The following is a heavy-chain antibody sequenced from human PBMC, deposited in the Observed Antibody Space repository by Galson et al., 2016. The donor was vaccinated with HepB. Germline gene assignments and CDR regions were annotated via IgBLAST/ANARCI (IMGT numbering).Heavy chain of an antibody. CDR1: GYTFTNYG. CDR2: ISAYNANT. J-gene: IGHJ2*01. D-gene: IGHD6-6*01. Sequence: SVKVSCKAFGYTFTNYGITWVRQAPGQGLEWMGWISAYNANTKYAQKLQDRVTMTTDTSTSTAYMELRSLRSEDSAVYYCARYVAPYSTSLNWYFDLWGRGTLVTVSS. V-gene: IGHV1-18*01. CDR3: ARYVAPYSTSLNWYFDL.